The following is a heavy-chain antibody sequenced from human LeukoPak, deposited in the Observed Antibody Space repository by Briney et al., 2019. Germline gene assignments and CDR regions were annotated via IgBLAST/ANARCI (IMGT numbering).Heavy chain of an antibody. Sequence: GGSLRLSCAASGFTFSSYWMHWVRQAPGKGLVWVSRINSDGSSTSYADSVKGRFTISRDNAKNTLYLQMNSLGAEDTAVHYCAREGPLGYCSSTSCSLDYWGQGTLVTVSS. J-gene: IGHJ4*02. CDR3: AREGPLGYCSSTSCSLDY. CDR1: GFTFSSYW. CDR2: INSDGSST. D-gene: IGHD2-2*01. V-gene: IGHV3-74*01.